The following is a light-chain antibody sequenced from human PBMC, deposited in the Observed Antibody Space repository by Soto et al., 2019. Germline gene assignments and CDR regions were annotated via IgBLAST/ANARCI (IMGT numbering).Light chain of an antibody. J-gene: IGKJ2*01. CDR3: QQYRSRPYT. Sequence: DIQMTQSPSTLSAYVGERVTITCRASQSISPWLAWYQKKPGKAPNLLIYRASNLQTGVPSRFSGSGSGTESTLTINRLQPDDFATYYCQQYRSRPYTFGQGTKLEIE. CDR1: QSISPW. V-gene: IGKV1-5*03. CDR2: RAS.